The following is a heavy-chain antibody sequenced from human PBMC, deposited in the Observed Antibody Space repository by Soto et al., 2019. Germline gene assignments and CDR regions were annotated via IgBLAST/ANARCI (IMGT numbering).Heavy chain of an antibody. V-gene: IGHV3-49*04. Sequence: GGSLRLSCSASGFVFGDYAVTWVRQAPGKGLEWVGVVRSETYGGSTEYAASVKGRFRISRDDSESIAYLQMTNLNTEDTAVYYCTRGRGTSGWYADYWGRGIRVTVSS. CDR1: GFVFGDYA. CDR2: VRSETYGGST. D-gene: IGHD6-13*01. CDR3: TRGRGTSGWYADY. J-gene: IGHJ4*02.